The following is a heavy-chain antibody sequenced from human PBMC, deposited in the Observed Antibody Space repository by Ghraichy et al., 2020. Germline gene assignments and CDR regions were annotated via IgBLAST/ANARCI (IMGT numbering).Heavy chain of an antibody. J-gene: IGHJ4*02. Sequence: GGSLRLSCAASGFTFRNYNMNWVRLAPGKGLEWVSSISSSSSYMYYADSVKGRFTISRDNAKNSVYLQMNSLRAEDTAVYYCVRDYTSMVHYWGQGTLVTVSS. CDR3: VRDYTSMVHY. V-gene: IGHV3-21*01. CDR2: ISSSSSYM. CDR1: GFTFRNYN. D-gene: IGHD2-8*01.